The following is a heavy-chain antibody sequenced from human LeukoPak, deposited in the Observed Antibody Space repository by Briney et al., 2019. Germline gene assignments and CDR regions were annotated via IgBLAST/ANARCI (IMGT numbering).Heavy chain of an antibody. CDR3: ARDSAAGFNWFDP. Sequence: PGGSLRLSCAASRFSFSSDWMRWVRQAPGKGLVWVSHINSDGSSTTYADSVKGRFTISRDNAKNTLYLQMNSLRAEDTAVYYCARDSAAGFNWFDPWGQGTLVTVSS. CDR1: RFSFSSDW. D-gene: IGHD6-13*01. J-gene: IGHJ5*02. V-gene: IGHV3-74*01. CDR2: INSDGSST.